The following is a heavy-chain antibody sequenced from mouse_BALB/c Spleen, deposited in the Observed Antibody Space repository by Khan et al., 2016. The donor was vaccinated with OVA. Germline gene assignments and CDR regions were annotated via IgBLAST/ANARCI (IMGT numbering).Heavy chain of an antibody. CDR2: IGTGGST. CDR3: ARDHYGSSYDYAMDY. Sequence: QVQLKESGPGLVAPSQSLSITCTVSGFSLTNYTVHWVRQPPGKGLEWLGIIGTGGSTNYNSALMSRLSINKDNSKSQVFLKMNSLQTDDTAMYXCARDHYGSSYDYAMDYWGQGTSVTVSS. V-gene: IGHV2-9*02. D-gene: IGHD1-1*01. J-gene: IGHJ4*01. CDR1: GFSLTNYT.